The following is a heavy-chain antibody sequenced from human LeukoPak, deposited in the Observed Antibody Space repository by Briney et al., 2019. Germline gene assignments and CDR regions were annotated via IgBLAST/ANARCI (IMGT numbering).Heavy chain of an antibody. CDR3: ARDDSIADAGTWFDY. J-gene: IGHJ4*02. D-gene: IGHD6-13*01. CDR2: ITDYSGNT. V-gene: IGHV1-18*01. CDR1: GYTFTSYG. Sequence: GASVKVSCKASGYTFTSYGISWVRQAPGQGLEWMGWITDYSGNTNYAQKFQGRVTMTTDTSTSTAYMELRSLRSDDTAVYYCARDDSIADAGTWFDYWGQGTLVTVSS.